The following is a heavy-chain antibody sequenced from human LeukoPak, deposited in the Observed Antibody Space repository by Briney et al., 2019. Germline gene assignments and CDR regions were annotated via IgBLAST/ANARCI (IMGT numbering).Heavy chain of an antibody. CDR1: GGSTSSYY. CDR3: AKFGGMCDSMVVAATRRFDY. D-gene: IGHD2-15*01. J-gene: IGHJ4*02. V-gene: IGHV4-4*07. Sequence: SETLSLTCTVSGGSTSSYYWSWIRQPAGKGLEWIGRIYTSGSTNYNPSLKSRVTMSVHTSKNQFSLKLSSVTAADTAVYYCAKFGGMCDSMVVAATRRFDYWGQGTLVTVSS. CDR2: IYTSGST.